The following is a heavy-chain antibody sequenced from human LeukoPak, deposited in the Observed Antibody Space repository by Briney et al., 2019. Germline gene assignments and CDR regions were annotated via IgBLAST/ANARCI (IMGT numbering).Heavy chain of an antibody. V-gene: IGHV1-24*01. J-gene: IGHJ3*02. D-gene: IGHD5-12*01. CDR3: AKISGYSGYYDAFDI. CDR1: GYTLTELS. Sequence: GASVKVSCKVSGYTLTELSMHWVRQAPGKGLEWMGGFDPEDGETIYAQKFQGRVTMTEDTSTDTAYMELRSLRSDDTAVYYCAKISGYSGYYDAFDIWGQGTMVTVSS. CDR2: FDPEDGET.